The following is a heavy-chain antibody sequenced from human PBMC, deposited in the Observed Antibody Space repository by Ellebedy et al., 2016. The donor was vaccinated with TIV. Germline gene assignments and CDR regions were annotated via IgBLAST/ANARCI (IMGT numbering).Heavy chain of an antibody. J-gene: IGHJ6*02. CDR3: ARRGGYCTSTSCYYYGLDV. CDR2: ISPYNDNT. CDR1: GYTFTSYG. V-gene: IGHV1-18*04. Sequence: ASVKVSXXASGYTFTSYGISWVRQAPGQGLEWMGWISPYNDNTNYAQKLQGRVTKTTDTSTSTAYMELRSLRSDDTAVYYCARRGGYCTSTSCYYYGLDVWGQGTTVTVSS. D-gene: IGHD2-2*01.